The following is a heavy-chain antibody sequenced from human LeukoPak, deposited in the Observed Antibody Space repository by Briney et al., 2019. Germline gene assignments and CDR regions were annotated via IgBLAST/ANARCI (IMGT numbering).Heavy chain of an antibody. V-gene: IGHV3-23*01. D-gene: IGHD7-27*01. J-gene: IGHJ4*02. CDR1: GFTFSSYA. CDR2: ISSSGGST. Sequence: PGVSLRLSCAASGFTFSSYAMSWVRQAPGKGLECFSAISSSGGSTYYADSVRGRFTISRDTSKNTLYLQMNSLRAEDTAVYYCAKDRPLNWGYYFDYWGQGTLVTVSS. CDR3: AKDRPLNWGYYFDY.